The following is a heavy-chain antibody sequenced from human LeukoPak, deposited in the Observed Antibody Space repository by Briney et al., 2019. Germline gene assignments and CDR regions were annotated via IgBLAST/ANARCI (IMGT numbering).Heavy chain of an antibody. CDR2: ISGSGDKI. V-gene: IGHV3-23*01. CDR1: GFTFSSYG. D-gene: IGHD4-17*01. Sequence: GGSLRLSYAVSGFTFSSYGMSWVRQAPGKGLEWVSVISGSGDKIYYADSVKGRFTTSRDNAKNTLYLLMNSLRAEDTAVYYCAKHRENYGDSCLDDYWGQGTLVTVSS. CDR3: AKHRENYGDSCLDDY. J-gene: IGHJ4*02.